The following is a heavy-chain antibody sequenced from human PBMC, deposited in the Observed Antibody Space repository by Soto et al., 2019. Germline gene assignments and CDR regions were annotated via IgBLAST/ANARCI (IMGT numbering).Heavy chain of an antibody. Sequence: EVQLLESGGGLEQPGGSLRLPCAASGFTFNTFEMSWVRQAPGRGLEWVSFISDDSSRTYYADAVKGRFTISRDNSKYSLYLQMNSLTAEDTAVYACVKGGWLDFWGQGTLVTVSS. CDR1: GFTFNTFE. D-gene: IGHD3-16*01. V-gene: IGHV3-23*01. CDR2: ISDDSSRT. CDR3: VKGGWLDF. J-gene: IGHJ5*01.